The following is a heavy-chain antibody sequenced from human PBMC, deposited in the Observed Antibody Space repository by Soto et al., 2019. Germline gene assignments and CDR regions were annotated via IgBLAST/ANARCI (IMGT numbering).Heavy chain of an antibody. CDR2: IIPIFGTA. J-gene: IGHJ3*02. Sequence: SVKVSCKASGGTFSSYAISWVRQASGQGLEWMGGIIPIFGTANYAQKFQGRVTITADESTSTAYMELSSLRSEDTAVYYCAREGIVVTAFDIWGQGTMVTVSS. CDR3: AREGIVVTAFDI. CDR1: GGTFSSYA. V-gene: IGHV1-69*13. D-gene: IGHD3-22*01.